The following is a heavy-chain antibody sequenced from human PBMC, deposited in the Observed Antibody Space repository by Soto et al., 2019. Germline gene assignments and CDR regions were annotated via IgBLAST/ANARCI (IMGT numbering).Heavy chain of an antibody. CDR1: GGSFGSSAYY. V-gene: IGHV4-39*02. CDR3: SRRAPEGFDP. J-gene: IGHJ5*02. Sequence: NPSETLSLTCAVSGGSFGSSAYYWGWIRQAPGKGLEWIGSINYSGTTYYNPSLKSRVTISVDTSKNHFSLKLSSVTAADTALYYCSRRAPEGFDPWGQGTLVTLL. CDR2: INYSGTT.